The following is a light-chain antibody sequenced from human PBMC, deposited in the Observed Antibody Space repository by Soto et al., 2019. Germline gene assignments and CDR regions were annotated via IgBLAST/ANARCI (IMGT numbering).Light chain of an antibody. V-gene: IGKV1-5*01. J-gene: IGKJ2*01. CDR3: QQYNSYPYT. CDR1: QSISDW. CDR2: DAS. Sequence: DIQMTQSPSTLSASVGDRVTITCRASQSISDWLAWYQQRPGKAPKLLIYDASSLERGVPSRLSGSGSGTEFTLTISSLQPDDFATYYCQQYNSYPYTFGQGTKLEIK.